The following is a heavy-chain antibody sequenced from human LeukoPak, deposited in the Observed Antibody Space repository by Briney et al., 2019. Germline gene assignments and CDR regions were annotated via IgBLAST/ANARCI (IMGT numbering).Heavy chain of an antibody. CDR2: ISYDGSNQ. CDR1: GFSFSSYG. CDR3: ATNGP. V-gene: IGHV3-30*03. D-gene: IGHD4/OR15-4a*01. Sequence: GGSLRLSCAASGFSFSSYGIHWVRQAPGKGLEWVAVISYDGSNQYYADSVKGRFTISRDNAKNSLYLQMNSLRVEDTAAYYCATNGPWGQGTMVTVSS. J-gene: IGHJ3*01.